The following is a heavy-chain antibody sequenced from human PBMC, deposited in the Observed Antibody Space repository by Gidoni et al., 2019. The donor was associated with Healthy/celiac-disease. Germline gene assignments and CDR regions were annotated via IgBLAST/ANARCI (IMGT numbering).Heavy chain of an antibody. V-gene: IGHV4-34*01. CDR2: INHSGST. CDR3: ARATTSARMKIDY. CDR1: GGSFSGYY. D-gene: IGHD4-4*01. Sequence: QVQLQQWGAGLLKPSETLSLTCAVYGGSFSGYYWSWTRPPPGKGLEWIGEINHSGSTSYNPSLKSRVTISVDTSKNQFSLKLSSVTAADTAVYYCARATTSARMKIDYWGQGTLVTVSS. J-gene: IGHJ4*02.